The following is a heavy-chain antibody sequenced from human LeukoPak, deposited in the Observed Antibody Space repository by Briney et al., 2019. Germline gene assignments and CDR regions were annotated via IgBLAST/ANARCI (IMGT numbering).Heavy chain of an antibody. Sequence: SETLSLTCTVSGGSISSSSYYWGWIRQPPGKGLEWIGEINHSGSTNYNPSLKSRVTISVDTSKNQFSLKLSSVTAADTAVYYCASRAYKYYYGSGSPRWFDPWGQGTLVTVSS. D-gene: IGHD3-10*01. CDR3: ASRAYKYYYGSGSPRWFDP. V-gene: IGHV4-39*07. J-gene: IGHJ5*02. CDR1: GGSISSSSYY. CDR2: INHSGST.